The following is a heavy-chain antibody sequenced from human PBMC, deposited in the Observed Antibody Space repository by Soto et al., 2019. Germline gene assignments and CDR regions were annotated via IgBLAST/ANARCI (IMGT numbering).Heavy chain of an antibody. J-gene: IGHJ5*02. D-gene: IGHD2-21*01. Sequence: EVQLVESGGGLVKPGGSLRLSCAASGFTFNTYDMNWVRQAPGKGLEWVSSITTSSAYIYYADSLKGRITTSRDNAKNSLFLQMNILRAEDAAVYYCVMSGTARLLRHSWFEPWGQGSMVTVSS. CDR1: GFTFNTYD. V-gene: IGHV3-21*01. CDR3: VMSGTARLLRHSWFEP. CDR2: ITTSSAYI.